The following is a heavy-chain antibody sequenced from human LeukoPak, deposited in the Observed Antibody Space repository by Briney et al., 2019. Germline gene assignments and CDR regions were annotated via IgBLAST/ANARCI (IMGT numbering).Heavy chain of an antibody. J-gene: IGHJ3*02. CDR1: GGSISSGGYY. Sequence: SQTLSLTCTVSGGSISSGGYYWSWIRQHPGEGLEWIGYIYYSGSTYYNPSLKSRVTISVDTSKNQFSLKLSSVTAADTAVYYCAGSLSGYDFWTRDAFDIWGQGTMVTVSS. CDR2: IYYSGST. V-gene: IGHV4-31*03. D-gene: IGHD3-3*01. CDR3: AGSLSGYDFWTRDAFDI.